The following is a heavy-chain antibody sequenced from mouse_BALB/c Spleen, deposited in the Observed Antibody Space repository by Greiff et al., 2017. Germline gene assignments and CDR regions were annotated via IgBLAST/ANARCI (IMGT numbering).Heavy chain of an antibody. CDR1: GFNIKDHY. CDR2: IDPENGNT. CDR3: ARYEGY. Sequence: DVKLQESGAELVRPGALVKLSCKASGFNIKDHYMHWVKQRPEQGLEWIGWIDPENGNTIYDPKFQGKASITADTSSNTAYLQLSSLTSEDTAVYYCARYEGYWGQGTTLTVSS. D-gene: IGHD2-3*01. J-gene: IGHJ2*01. V-gene: IGHV14-1*02.